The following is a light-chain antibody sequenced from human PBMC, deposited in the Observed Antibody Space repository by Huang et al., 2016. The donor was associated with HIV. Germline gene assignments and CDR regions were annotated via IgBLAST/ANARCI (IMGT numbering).Light chain of an antibody. Sequence: DIQMAQSPSSLAASVGDRVTITCRASQIIKKYVNWYRHSRGKAPTLLIPAASTLHSGLPSRFSGSGYGTTFSLTIDNLQREDFGTYYCQQAYETPDVYTFGQGTQV. CDR3: QQAYETPDVYT. J-gene: IGKJ1*01. CDR2: AAS. V-gene: IGKV1-39*01. CDR1: QIIKKY.